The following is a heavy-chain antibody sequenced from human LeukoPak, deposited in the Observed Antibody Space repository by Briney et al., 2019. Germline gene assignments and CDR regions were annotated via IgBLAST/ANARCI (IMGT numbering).Heavy chain of an antibody. V-gene: IGHV4-4*07. J-gene: IGHJ1*01. D-gene: IGHD4-23*01. CDR2: LYTSGST. Sequence: PSETLSLTCAVYGGSFSGYYWSWIRQPAGKGLEWLGRLYTSGSTTYNPSLKSRATMSVDTSKNQFSLKLSSVTAADTALYYCAGDDGGNSKYFHSWGQGTLVTVSS. CDR1: GGSFSGYY. CDR3: AGDDGGNSKYFHS.